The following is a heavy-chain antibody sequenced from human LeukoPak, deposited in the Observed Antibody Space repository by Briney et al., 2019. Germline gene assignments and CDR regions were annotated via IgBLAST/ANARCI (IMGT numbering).Heavy chain of an antibody. CDR3: ARGRDLYYFDY. V-gene: IGHV6-1*01. CDR1: GDSVSSNSVA. Sequence: SQTLSLTCVISGDSVSSNSVAWNWIRQSPSRGLEWLGRTYYRSNWYNDYAVSVKSRITISPDTSRNQFSLHLNSVTPEDTAVYCCARGRDLYYFDYWGQGTLVTVSS. CDR2: TYYRSNWYN. J-gene: IGHJ4*02.